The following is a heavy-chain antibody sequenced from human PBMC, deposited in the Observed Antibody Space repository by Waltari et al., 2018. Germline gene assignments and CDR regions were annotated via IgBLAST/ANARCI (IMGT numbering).Heavy chain of an antibody. CDR1: GFTFSSYW. V-gene: IGHV3-74*01. J-gene: IGHJ4*02. Sequence: EVQLVESGGGLVQPGGSLRLSCAASGFTFSSYWMHWVRQAPGKGLVWVSRINSDGGSTSYAESVKGRFTISRDNAKNTLYLQMNSLRAEDTAVYYCARYYDSSGYYFWDDYCVQGTLVTVSS. D-gene: IGHD3-22*01. CDR2: INSDGGST. CDR3: ARYYDSSGYYFWDDY.